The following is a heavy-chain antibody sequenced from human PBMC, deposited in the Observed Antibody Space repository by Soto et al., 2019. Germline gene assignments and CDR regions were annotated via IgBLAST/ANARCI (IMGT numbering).Heavy chain of an antibody. D-gene: IGHD4-4*01. V-gene: IGHV3-23*01. CDR2: ISASGSNG. Sequence: LRLSCAASVFTFSTYVMACVRQAPGRGLEWVSGISASGSNGFYTDSVKGRFIISRDNSKNTLYLQMNSLRVDDTALYFCAKGDSDYYFDSLGQGTLVTVSS. CDR3: AKGDSDYYFDS. CDR1: VFTFSTYV. J-gene: IGHJ4*02.